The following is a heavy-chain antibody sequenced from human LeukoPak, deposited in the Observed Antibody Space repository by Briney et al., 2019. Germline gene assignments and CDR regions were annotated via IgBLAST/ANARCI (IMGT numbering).Heavy chain of an antibody. CDR2: ISSDSSYI. V-gene: IGHV3-21*01. CDR3: AQTAHYYYDSSGYYSTKNFDY. J-gene: IGHJ4*02. D-gene: IGHD3-22*01. Sequence: GGSLRLSCAASGFTFSGYSMNWVRHAPGKGLEWVSSISSDSSYIYYADSVKGRFTISRDNARNSLYLQLNSLRAEDTAVYYCAQTAHYYYDSSGYYSTKNFDYWGQGTLVTVSS. CDR1: GFTFSGYS.